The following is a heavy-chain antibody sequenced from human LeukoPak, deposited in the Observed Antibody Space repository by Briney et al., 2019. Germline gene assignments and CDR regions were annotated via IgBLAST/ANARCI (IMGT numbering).Heavy chain of an antibody. CDR3: ARLMTTVTTGWFDP. J-gene: IGHJ5*02. CDR2: IYTSGST. CDR1: GGSISSYY. D-gene: IGHD4-17*01. Sequence: LETLSLTCTVSGGSISSYYWSWIRQPAGKGLEWIGRIYTSGSTNYNPSLKSRVTMSVDTSKNQFSLKLSSVTAADTAVYYCARLMTTVTTGWFDPWGQGTLVTVSS. V-gene: IGHV4-4*07.